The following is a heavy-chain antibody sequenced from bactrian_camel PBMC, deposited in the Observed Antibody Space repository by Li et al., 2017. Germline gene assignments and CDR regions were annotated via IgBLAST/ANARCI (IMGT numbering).Heavy chain of an antibody. CDR2: IHRNGVST. CDR3: AAKRATDCRGPVCYCNLAADVSS. Sequence: VQLVESGGGLVQPGGSLRLSCAASGFTFSSYAMSWVRQAPGKGLEWIASIHRNGVSTFYADSMKGRFTISRDVAKSTAYLQLNSLKTEDTAMYYCAAKRATDCRGPVCYCNLAADVSSWGQGTQVTVS. V-gene: IGHV3S40*01. CDR1: GFTFSSYA. J-gene: IGHJ6*01. D-gene: IGHD1*01.